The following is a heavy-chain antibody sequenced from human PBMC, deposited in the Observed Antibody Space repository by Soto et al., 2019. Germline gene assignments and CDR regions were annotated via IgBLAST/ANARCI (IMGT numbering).Heavy chain of an antibody. D-gene: IGHD3-10*01. CDR3: ASGVPGFGELFFDY. V-gene: IGHV1-69*13. J-gene: IGHJ4*02. CDR2: IIPIFGTA. CDR1: GGTFSSYA. Sequence: SVKVSCKASGGTFSSYAISWVRQAPGQGLEWMGGIIPIFGTANYAQKFQGRVTITADESTSTAYMELSSLRSEDTAVYYCASGVPGFGELFFDYWGQGTLVTLSS.